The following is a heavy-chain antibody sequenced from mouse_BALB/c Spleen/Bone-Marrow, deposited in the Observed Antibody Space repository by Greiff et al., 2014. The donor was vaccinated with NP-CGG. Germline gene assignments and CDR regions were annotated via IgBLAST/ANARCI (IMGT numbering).Heavy chain of an antibody. V-gene: IGHV1-7*01. Sequence: VQLQESGAELAKPGASVKMSCKASGYTFTNYWMHWVKQRPGQGLEWVGYINLSTGYTEYNQKFKDKATLTADKSSSTAYMQLSSLTSEDSAVYYCARDDYDDYWGQGTTLTVSS. CDR2: INLSTGYT. CDR1: GYTFTNYW. J-gene: IGHJ2*01. CDR3: ARDDYDDY. D-gene: IGHD2-4*01.